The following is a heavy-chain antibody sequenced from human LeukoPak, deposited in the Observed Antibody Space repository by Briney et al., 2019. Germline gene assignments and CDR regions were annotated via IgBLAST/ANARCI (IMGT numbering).Heavy chain of an antibody. CDR2: IYTSGNT. Sequence: SETLSLTCTVSGGSISSYYWSWIRQPAGKGLEWIGRIYTSGNTNYNPSLKSRVTMSVDTSKNQFSLKLSSVTAADTAVYYCARDASSHPGSSNWFDPWGQGTLVTVSS. J-gene: IGHJ5*02. CDR1: GGSISSYY. V-gene: IGHV4-4*07. CDR3: ARDASSHPGSSNWFDP. D-gene: IGHD1-26*01.